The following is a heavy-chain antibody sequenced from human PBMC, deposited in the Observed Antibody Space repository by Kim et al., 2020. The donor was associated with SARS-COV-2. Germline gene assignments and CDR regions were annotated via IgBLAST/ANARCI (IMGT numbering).Heavy chain of an antibody. Sequence: GGSLRLSCAASGFTFSSYWMSWVRQAPGKGLEWVANIKQDGSEKYYVDSVKGRFTISRDNAKNSLYLQMNSLRAEDTAVYYCAREMPKRWLVGRHWYFDLCGRSTLVTVSS. CDR1: GFTFSSYW. CDR3: AREMPKRWLVGRHWYFDL. J-gene: IGHJ2*01. V-gene: IGHV3-7*03. D-gene: IGHD6-19*01. CDR2: IKQDGSEK.